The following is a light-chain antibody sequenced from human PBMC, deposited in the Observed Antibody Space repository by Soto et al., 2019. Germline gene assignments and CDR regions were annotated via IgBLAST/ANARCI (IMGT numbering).Light chain of an antibody. CDR1: SYA. CDR2: LNSDGSH. Sequence: QLVLTQSPSASASLGASVSSYAIAWHQQQPEKGPRYLMKLNSDGSHSKGDGIPDRFSGSSSGAERYLTISSLQSEDEADYYCQTWGTGLLVFGGGTKLTVL. CDR3: QTWGTGLLV. J-gene: IGLJ3*02. V-gene: IGLV4-69*01.